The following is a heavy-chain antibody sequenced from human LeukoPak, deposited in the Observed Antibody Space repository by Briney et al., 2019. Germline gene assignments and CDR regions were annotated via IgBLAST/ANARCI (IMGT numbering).Heavy chain of an antibody. Sequence: GGSLRLSCAASGFTFSSYWMHWVRQAPGKGLVWVSRIKSDGSTNYADSVKGRFTISRDNAKNTVALQMNSLRAEDTGVYYCARAPSEIGGYYPEYFRHWGQGTLVTVSS. V-gene: IGHV3-74*01. CDR1: GFTFSSYW. J-gene: IGHJ1*01. CDR2: IKSDGST. CDR3: ARAPSEIGGYYPEYFRH. D-gene: IGHD3-22*01.